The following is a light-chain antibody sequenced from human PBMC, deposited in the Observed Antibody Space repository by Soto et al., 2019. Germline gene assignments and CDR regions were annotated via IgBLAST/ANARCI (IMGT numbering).Light chain of an antibody. CDR3: QQAKSFPFT. CDR2: AAS. Sequence: DIQMTQSPSSLFASVGDSVTITCRASQTITTYLNWYRQKPGKAPKLLIYAASSLQSGVPSRFSGSGSGTDFTLTISSLQREDFATYFCQQAKSFPFTFGGGTKVDIK. CDR1: QTITTY. V-gene: IGKV1-39*01. J-gene: IGKJ4*01.